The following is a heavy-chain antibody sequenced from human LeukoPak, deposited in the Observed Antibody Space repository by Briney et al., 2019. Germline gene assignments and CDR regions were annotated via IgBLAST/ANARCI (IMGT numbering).Heavy chain of an antibody. D-gene: IGHD1-26*01. CDR2: IWYDGSNK. CDR1: GFTFSSHG. Sequence: PGRSLRLSCAASGFTFSSHGMHWVRQSPGKGLEWVAVIWYDGSNKYYADSVKGRFTISRDNSKNTLYLQMNSLRAEDTAICYCAKDSSAYSGSYYDYWGQGTLVTVSS. V-gene: IGHV3-33*06. CDR3: AKDSSAYSGSYYDY. J-gene: IGHJ4*02.